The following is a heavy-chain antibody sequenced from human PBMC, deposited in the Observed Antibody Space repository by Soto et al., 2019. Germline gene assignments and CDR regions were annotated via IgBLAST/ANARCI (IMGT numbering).Heavy chain of an antibody. J-gene: IGHJ6*02. Sequence: LRLSFAASVFTFSSYAMSWVRQAPGKGLEWVSAISGSGGSTYYADSVKGRFTISRDNSKNTLYLQMNSLRAEDTAVYYCAKEEIWAYYYYGMDVWGQGTTVTVSS. V-gene: IGHV3-23*01. CDR3: AKEEIWAYYYYGMDV. D-gene: IGHD7-27*01. CDR2: ISGSGGST. CDR1: VFTFSSYA.